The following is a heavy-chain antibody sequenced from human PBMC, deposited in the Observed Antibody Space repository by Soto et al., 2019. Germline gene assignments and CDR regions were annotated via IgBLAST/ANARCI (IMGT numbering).Heavy chain of an antibody. CDR3: ARDNPPRITIFGVVTRGAFDI. CDR2: IYSGGST. V-gene: IGHV3-66*01. D-gene: IGHD3-3*01. Sequence: EVQLVESGGGLVQPGGSLRLSCAASGFTVSSNYMSWVRQAPGKGLEWVSVIYSGGSTYYADSVKGRFTISRDNSKNTLYLQMNSLRAEDTAVYYCARDNPPRITIFGVVTRGAFDIWGQGIMVTVSS. J-gene: IGHJ3*02. CDR1: GFTVSSNY.